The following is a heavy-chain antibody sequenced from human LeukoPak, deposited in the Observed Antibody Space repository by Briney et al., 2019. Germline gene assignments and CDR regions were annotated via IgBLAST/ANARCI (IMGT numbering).Heavy chain of an antibody. D-gene: IGHD3-9*01. CDR2: IYPGDSDT. J-gene: IGHJ3*02. Sequence: PGESLQISCQGSGSSFTSYWIGWVRQLPGKGLEWMGIIYPGDSDTRYSPSFQGQVTISADKSISTAYLQWSSLKASDTAMYYCASRRYFDWLSLDAFDIWGQGTMVTVSS. CDR3: ASRRYFDWLSLDAFDI. V-gene: IGHV5-51*01. CDR1: GSSFTSYW.